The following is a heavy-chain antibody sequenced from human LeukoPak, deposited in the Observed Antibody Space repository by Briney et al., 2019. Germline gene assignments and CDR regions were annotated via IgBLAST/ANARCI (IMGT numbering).Heavy chain of an antibody. J-gene: IGHJ5*02. V-gene: IGHV1-8*01. CDR3: ARRNIGYSFDP. CDR1: GYTFTSYD. Sequence: ASVKVSCKASGYTFTSYDIHWVRQATGQGLEWLGWMNPNSGNIGYAQKFQSRVTMTRNTSISTAYMVLGSLSFEDTAVYYCARRNIGYSFDPWGQGTPVTVSS. D-gene: IGHD2-15*01. CDR2: MNPNSGNI.